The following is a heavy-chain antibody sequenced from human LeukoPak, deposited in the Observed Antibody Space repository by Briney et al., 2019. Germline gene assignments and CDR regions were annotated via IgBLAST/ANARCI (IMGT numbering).Heavy chain of an antibody. CDR2: IYYSGST. J-gene: IGHJ3*02. Sequence: SETLSLTGTVSGGSISSYYWSWIRQPPGKGLEWIGYIYYSGSTNYNPSLKSRVTISVDTSKNQFSLKLSSVTAADTAVYYCARLIYYYDSSGYYLGPNAFDIWGQGTMVTVSS. CDR3: ARLIYYYDSSGYYLGPNAFDI. CDR1: GGSISSYY. V-gene: IGHV4-59*01. D-gene: IGHD3-22*01.